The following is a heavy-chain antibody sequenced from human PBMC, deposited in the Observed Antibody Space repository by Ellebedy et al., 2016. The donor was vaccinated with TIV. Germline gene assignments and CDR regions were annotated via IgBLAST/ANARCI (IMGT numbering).Heavy chain of an antibody. V-gene: IGHV4-39*07. CDR2: IYYSGST. Sequence: SETLSLTXTVSGGSIGSSSYYWGWIRQPPGKGLEWIGSIYYSGSTYYNPSLKSRVTISLDTSKNQFSLKLSSVTAADTAVYYCARGGYSYGYVTFDYWGQGTLVTVSS. CDR1: GGSIGSSSYY. J-gene: IGHJ4*02. D-gene: IGHD5-18*01. CDR3: ARGGYSYGYVTFDY.